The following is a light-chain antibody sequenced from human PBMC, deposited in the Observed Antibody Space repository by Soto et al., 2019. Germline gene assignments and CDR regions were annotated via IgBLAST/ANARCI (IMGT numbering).Light chain of an antibody. J-gene: IGKJ3*01. CDR2: GAS. Sequence: EILMTQSPATLSVSPGERATLSCRASQSLNRNLAWYQQKPGQAPRLIIYGASTRASGIPARFSGSGSGTEFTLTISSLQSEDFAIYSCQHYNDWPPAFTFGPGTKVDL. CDR3: QHYNDWPPAFT. CDR1: QSLNRN. V-gene: IGKV3D-15*01.